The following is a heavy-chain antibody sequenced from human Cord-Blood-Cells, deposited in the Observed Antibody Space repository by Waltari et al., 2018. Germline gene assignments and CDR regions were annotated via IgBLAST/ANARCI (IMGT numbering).Heavy chain of an antibody. CDR3: ARESAAQHDY. CDR2: IYHSGST. D-gene: IGHD6-6*01. Sequence: QVQLQESGPGLVKPSETLSLTCTVSGYSISGYYWGWIRQPAGKGLEWIGSIYHSGSTYYNPSLNSRVTISVDTSKNQFSLKLSSVTAADTAVYYCARESAAQHDYWGQGTLVTVSS. J-gene: IGHJ4*02. V-gene: IGHV4-38-2*02. CDR1: GYSISGYY.